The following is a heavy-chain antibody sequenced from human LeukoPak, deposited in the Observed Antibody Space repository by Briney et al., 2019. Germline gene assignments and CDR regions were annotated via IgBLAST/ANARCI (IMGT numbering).Heavy chain of an antibody. CDR2: ISGSGGST. J-gene: IGHJ4*02. CDR3: AENSVVTGTSPPGY. D-gene: IGHD2-21*02. Sequence: PGGPLRLSCAASGFTFSSYGMSWVRQAPGKGLEWVSGISGSGGSTYSADSVKGRFTISRDNSKNTPYLQMNSLRAEDTAVYYCAENSVVTGTSPPGYWGQGTLVTVSS. V-gene: IGHV3-23*01. CDR1: GFTFSSYG.